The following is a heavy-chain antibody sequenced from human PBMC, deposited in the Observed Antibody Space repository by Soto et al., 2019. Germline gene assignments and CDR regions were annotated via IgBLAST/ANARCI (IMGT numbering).Heavy chain of an antibody. CDR2: LSWNSGSI. CDR3: AKELSGSSFDY. V-gene: IGHV3-9*01. J-gene: IGHJ4*02. CDR1: GFTFDDYA. D-gene: IGHD5-12*01. Sequence: EVQLVDSGGGLVQPGRSLRLSCAVSGFTFDDYAMHWVRQAPGKGLEWVSALSWNSGSIGYADSVKGRFTISRDNAKNSLYLQMNILRAEDTALYYCAKELSGSSFDYWGQGTLVTVSS.